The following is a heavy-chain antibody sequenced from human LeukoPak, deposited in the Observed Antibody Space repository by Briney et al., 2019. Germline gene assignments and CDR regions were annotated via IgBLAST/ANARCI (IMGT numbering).Heavy chain of an antibody. CDR2: ISAYNGYT. CDR1: GYTLTSFS. Sequence: GASVKVSCKASGYTLTSFSISWVRQAPGQGLEWMGWISAYNGYTDYAQKLQGRVTMTTDTSTNTAYMELRSLRSDDTAVYYCARDQRFGIAAVDSWFDPWGQGTLVTVSS. J-gene: IGHJ5*02. D-gene: IGHD6-13*01. V-gene: IGHV1-18*01. CDR3: ARDQRFGIAAVDSWFDP.